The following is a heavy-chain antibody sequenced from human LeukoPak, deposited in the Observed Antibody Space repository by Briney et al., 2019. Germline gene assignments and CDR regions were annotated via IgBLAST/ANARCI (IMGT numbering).Heavy chain of an antibody. V-gene: IGHV3-72*01. D-gene: IGHD2-2*02. CDR1: GFTFSDHY. CDR3: ARDDGYCSSTSCHIPCY. CDR2: IRNKANSYTT. J-gene: IGHJ4*02. Sequence: PGGSLRLSCAASGFTFSDHYMGWVRQAPGKGLEWVGRIRNKANSYTTEYAASVKGIFTISRDDSKNSLYLQMNSLRAEDTAVYYCARDDGYCSSTSCHIPCYWGQGTLVTASS.